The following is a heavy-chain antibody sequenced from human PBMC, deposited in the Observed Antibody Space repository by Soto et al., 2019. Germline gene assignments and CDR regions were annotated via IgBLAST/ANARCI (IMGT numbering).Heavy chain of an antibody. CDR2: IYYSGTT. J-gene: IGHJ4*02. D-gene: IGHD6-13*01. CDR3: ARQRGLATPFDY. V-gene: IGHV4-39*01. CDR1: GDSISTSHYY. Sequence: SETLSLTCTVSGDSISTSHYYWGWIRQPPGKGLEWIGTIYYSGTTYYSPSLRSRVTISVDTSKNQFSLKLRSVTAADTAVYYCARQRGLATPFDYWGQVTLVTVS.